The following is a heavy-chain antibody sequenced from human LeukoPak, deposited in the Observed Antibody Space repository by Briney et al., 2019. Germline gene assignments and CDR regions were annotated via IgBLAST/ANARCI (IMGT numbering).Heavy chain of an antibody. CDR1: GFTFRGYA. Sequence: PGRTLRLSCVEPGFTFRGYAVHSVRQAPGKGLEWVAFIWPDGSKTYYADSVRGRFTISRDNSKNTLHLEMNTVRAEDTALYYCAKISSRSEPEVDYGGQGSLVTVS. CDR3: AKISSRSEPEVDY. J-gene: IGHJ4*02. V-gene: IGHV3-33*06. D-gene: IGHD1-14*01. CDR2: IWPDGSKT.